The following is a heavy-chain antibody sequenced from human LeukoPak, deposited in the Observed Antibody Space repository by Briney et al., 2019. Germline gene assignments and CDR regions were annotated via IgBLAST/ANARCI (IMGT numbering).Heavy chain of an antibody. D-gene: IGHD2-15*01. CDR3: ASGSAFDY. J-gene: IGHJ4*02. Sequence: PGGSLRLSCAASGFIFSNYWMSWVRQAPGKGLEWVDKIKEDGSEKYYVDSVKGRFTISRDNAKNSLYLQMNSLGAEDTAVYYCASGSAFDYWGQGILVTVSS. CDR1: GFIFSNYW. CDR2: IKEDGSEK. V-gene: IGHV3-7*01.